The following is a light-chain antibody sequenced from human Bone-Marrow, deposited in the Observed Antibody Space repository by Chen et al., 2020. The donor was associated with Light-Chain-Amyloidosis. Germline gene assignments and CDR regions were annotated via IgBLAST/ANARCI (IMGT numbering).Light chain of an antibody. J-gene: IGKJ1*01. Sequence: EIVLTQSPATLSLSPGEIATLSCRASQSVSSYLAWYQPKPGQAPRLLIYDASNRATGIPARFSGSGSGAGFPLTSSSLEAGEFAGYYCQQRSNWPTTFGQGTKVEIK. V-gene: IGKV3-11*01. CDR3: QQRSNWPTT. CDR1: QSVSSY. CDR2: DAS.